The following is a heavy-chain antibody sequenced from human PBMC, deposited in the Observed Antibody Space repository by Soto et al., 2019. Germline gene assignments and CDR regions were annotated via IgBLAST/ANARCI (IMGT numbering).Heavy chain of an antibody. CDR1: GGTFSSYA. Sequence: ASVKVSCKASGGTFSSYAISWVRQAPGQGLEWMGGIIPIFGTANYAQKFQGRVTITADESTSTAYMELSSLRSEDTAVYYCARAGRPYSSGLRVFDYWGQGTLVTVSS. J-gene: IGHJ4*02. V-gene: IGHV1-69*13. CDR3: ARAGRPYSSGLRVFDY. CDR2: IIPIFGTA. D-gene: IGHD6-19*01.